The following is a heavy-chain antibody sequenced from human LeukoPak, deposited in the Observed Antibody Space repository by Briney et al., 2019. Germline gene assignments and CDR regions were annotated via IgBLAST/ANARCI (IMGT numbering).Heavy chain of an antibody. CDR2: ISWSSGSI. J-gene: IGHJ4*02. CDR3: AKVHYYGSGIFDY. Sequence: GGSLRLSCTASGFTFDDYAMHWVRQAPGKGLEWVSGISWSSGSIGYADSVKGRFTISRDNAKNSLYLQMNSLRAEDTALYYCAKVHYYGSGIFDYWGQGTLVTVSS. CDR1: GFTFDDYA. V-gene: IGHV3-9*01. D-gene: IGHD3-10*01.